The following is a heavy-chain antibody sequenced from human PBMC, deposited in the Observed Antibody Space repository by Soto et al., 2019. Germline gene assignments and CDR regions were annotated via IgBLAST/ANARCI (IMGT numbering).Heavy chain of an antibody. CDR1: GGTFSSYA. J-gene: IGHJ4*02. V-gene: IGHV1-69*06. Sequence: QVQLVQSGAEVKKPGSSVKVACKASGGTFSSYAISWVRQAPGQGLEWMGGIIPIFGTANYAQKFQGRVTITADKSTSTAYMELSSLRSEDTAVYYCARGSALYSSSWYYFDYWGQGTLVTVSS. CDR3: ARGSALYSSSWYYFDY. CDR2: IIPIFGTA. D-gene: IGHD6-13*01.